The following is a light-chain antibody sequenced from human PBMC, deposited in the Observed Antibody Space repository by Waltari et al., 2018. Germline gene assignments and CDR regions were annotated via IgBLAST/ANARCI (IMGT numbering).Light chain of an antibody. CDR2: WAS. J-gene: IGKJ1*01. CDR3: QQYYSTPWT. Sequence: DIVMTQSPDSLAVSLGERATIHCKSSQSLLFASNNQNYLSWYQQRPGQSPRLFIYWASTRASGVPERFNGSGSGTDFTLTISGLQAEDVAVYYCQQYYSTPWTFGQGTKVEIK. CDR1: QSLLFASNNQNY. V-gene: IGKV4-1*01.